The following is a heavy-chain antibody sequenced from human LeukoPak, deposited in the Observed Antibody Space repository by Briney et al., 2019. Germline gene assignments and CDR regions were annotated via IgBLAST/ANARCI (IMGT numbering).Heavy chain of an antibody. CDR1: GGSISSSSNY. Sequence: KPSETLSLTCTVSGGSISSSSNYWGWIRQPPGKGLEWIGSIYYSGSTYHKPSLKSRVTISVDTSKNQFSLKLNSVTAADTAVYYCARDRFTDGDYYYGMDVWGQGTTVTVSS. D-gene: IGHD3-10*01. V-gene: IGHV4-39*07. CDR3: ARDRFTDGDYYYGMDV. CDR2: IYYSGST. J-gene: IGHJ6*02.